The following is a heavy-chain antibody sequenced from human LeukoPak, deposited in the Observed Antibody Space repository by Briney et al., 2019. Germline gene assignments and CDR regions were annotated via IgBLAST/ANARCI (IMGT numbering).Heavy chain of an antibody. J-gene: IGHJ4*02. Sequence: GGSLRLSCAASGFTFSSYAMSWVRQAPGKGLEWVSALSGSGGSTYYADSVKGRFTISRDNSKNTLYLQMNSLRAEDTAVHYCAKVPAVFSYYFDYWGQGTLVTVSS. CDR2: LSGSGGST. CDR3: AKVPAVFSYYFDY. D-gene: IGHD2-21*01. V-gene: IGHV3-23*01. CDR1: GFTFSSYA.